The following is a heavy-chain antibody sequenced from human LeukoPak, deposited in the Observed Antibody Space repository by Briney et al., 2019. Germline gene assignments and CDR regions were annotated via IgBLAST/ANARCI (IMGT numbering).Heavy chain of an antibody. V-gene: IGHV3-48*01. D-gene: IGHD3-22*01. CDR2: ISSSSSTI. Sequence: GGSLRPSCAASGFTFSSYSMNWVRQAPGKGLEWVSYISSSSSTIYYADSVKGRFTISRDNAKNSLYLQMNSLRAEDTAVYYCARVTAGLIVVALDAFDIWGQGTMVTVSS. CDR3: ARVTAGLIVVALDAFDI. CDR1: GFTFSSYS. J-gene: IGHJ3*02.